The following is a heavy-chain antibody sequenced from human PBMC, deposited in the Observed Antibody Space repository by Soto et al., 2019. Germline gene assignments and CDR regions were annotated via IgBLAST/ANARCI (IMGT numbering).Heavy chain of an antibody. V-gene: IGHV1-18*01. D-gene: IGHD2-2*01. Sequence: QVQLVQSGAEVKKPGASVKVSCKASGYTFSNYGLSWVRQAPGQGREWMGWISAYNGNTIYAQKFQGRVTMTTDTSTSTAYMDLRSLKSDDTAVFYCARKYLGAFDIWGQGTLVTVS. CDR3: ARKYLGAFDI. CDR2: ISAYNGNT. CDR1: GYTFSNYG. J-gene: IGHJ3*02.